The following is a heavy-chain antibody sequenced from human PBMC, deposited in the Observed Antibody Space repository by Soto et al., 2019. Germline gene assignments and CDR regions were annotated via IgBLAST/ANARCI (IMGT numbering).Heavy chain of an antibody. V-gene: IGHV4-34*12. CDR1: GVSFNANY. CDR2: IFHTGST. CDR3: ASARWDY. J-gene: IGHJ4*02. Sequence: PSETLSLTCAVSGVSFNANYWSWIRQPPGKGLEWIGEIFHTGSTNYSPSLKSRVTISVDTSKNQFSLELNSVTAEETAVYYCASARWDYCGQGILVTVPS.